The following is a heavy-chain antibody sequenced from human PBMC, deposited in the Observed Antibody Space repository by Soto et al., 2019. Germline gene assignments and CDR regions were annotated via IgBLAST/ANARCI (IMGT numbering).Heavy chain of an antibody. D-gene: IGHD2-8*01. CDR1: GFTVSSKY. CDR3: ARGEDIVLMVYAMIDY. V-gene: IGHV3-66*01. CDR2: IQSGSPI. Sequence: GGSLRLSCAASGFTVSSKYMSWVRQAPGKGLEWVSLIQSGSPISYADSVKGRFTISRDNAKNSLYLQMNSLRAEDTAVYYCARGEDIVLMVYAMIDYWGQGTLVTAPQ. J-gene: IGHJ4*02.